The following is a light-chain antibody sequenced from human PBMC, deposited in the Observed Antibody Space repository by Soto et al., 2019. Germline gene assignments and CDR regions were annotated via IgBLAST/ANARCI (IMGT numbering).Light chain of an antibody. V-gene: IGKV3-15*01. CDR3: QQYKNWPPLT. CDR2: GAF. J-gene: IGKJ4*01. Sequence: EIVMTQSPATLSVSPGETATLSCRASQSVGYNFAWYQQKPGQGPRLLIYGAFTRATEIPARFSGSGSGTEFTLTISSLQSEDFAVYYCQQYKNWPPLTFGGGTKVEIK. CDR1: QSVGYN.